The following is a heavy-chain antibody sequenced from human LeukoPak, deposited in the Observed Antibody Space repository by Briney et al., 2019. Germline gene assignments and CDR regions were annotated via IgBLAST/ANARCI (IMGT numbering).Heavy chain of an antibody. CDR3: ARGPYYDY. CDR1: GGSFSGYY. V-gene: IGHV4-34*01. CDR2: INHSGST. J-gene: IGHJ4*02. Sequence: SETLSLTCAVYGGSFSGYYWSWIRQPPGKGLEWIGEINHSGSTNYNPSLKSRVTISVDTSKNQFSLKLSSVTAADTAVYYCARGPYYDYWGQGALVTVSS. D-gene: IGHD3-10*01.